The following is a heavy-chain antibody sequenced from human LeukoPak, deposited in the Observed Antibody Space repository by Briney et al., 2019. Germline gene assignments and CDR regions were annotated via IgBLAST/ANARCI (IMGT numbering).Heavy chain of an antibody. CDR2: IYTSGST. V-gene: IGHV4-4*07. D-gene: IGHD2-2*01. CDR1: GGSISSYY. Sequence: PSETLSLTCTVSGGSISSYYWGWLRQPAGKGLEWIGRIYTSGSTNYNPSLKSRVTMSVDTSKNQFSLKLSSVTAADTAVYYCARETRYCSSTSCDGYFQHWGQGTLVTVSS. J-gene: IGHJ1*01. CDR3: ARETRYCSSTSCDGYFQH.